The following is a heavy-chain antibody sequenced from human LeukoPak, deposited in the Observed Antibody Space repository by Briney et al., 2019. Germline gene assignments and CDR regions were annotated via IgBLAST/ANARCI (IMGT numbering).Heavy chain of an antibody. CDR2: INTNTGNP. D-gene: IGHD2-2*01. Sequence: ASVKVSCKASGYTFTSYAMNWVRQAPGQGLEWMGWINTNTGNPTYAQGFTGRSVFSLDTSVSTAYLQISSLKAEDTAVYYCARVYCSSTSCYGQYYYYYGMDVWGQGTTVTVSS. V-gene: IGHV7-4-1*02. J-gene: IGHJ6*02. CDR3: ARVYCSSTSCYGQYYYYYGMDV. CDR1: GYTFTSYA.